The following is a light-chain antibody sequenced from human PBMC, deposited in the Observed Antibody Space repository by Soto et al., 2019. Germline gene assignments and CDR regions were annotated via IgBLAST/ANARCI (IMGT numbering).Light chain of an antibody. CDR2: EVT. Sequence: QPVLTQPPSASGSPGQSVTISCTGTSSDVGAYNYVSWYQQHPGKAPKLIIYEVTKRPSGVPDRFSGSKSGNTASLTVSGLQADDEADYYCSSYAGSNNFRVFGTGTKVTVL. CDR1: SSDVGAYNY. J-gene: IGLJ1*01. CDR3: SSYAGSNNFRV. V-gene: IGLV2-8*01.